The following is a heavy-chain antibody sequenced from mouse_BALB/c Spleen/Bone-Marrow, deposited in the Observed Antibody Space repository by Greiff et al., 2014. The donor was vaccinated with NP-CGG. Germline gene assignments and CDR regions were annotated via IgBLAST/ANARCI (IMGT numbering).Heavy chain of an antibody. D-gene: IGHD1-1*01. V-gene: IGHV1S81*02. CDR1: GYTFAGYW. CDR2: INPSNGRI. J-gene: IGHJ4*01. Sequence: VQLQQSGAELVKPGASVKLSCKASGYTFAGYWMHWVKQRPGQGLEWIGEINPSNGRINYNEKFNSMATLTVDKSSSTAYMQLSSLTSEDSAVFYCARLTYGSSYIVDFWGQGTSVTVSS. CDR3: ARLTYGSSYIVDF.